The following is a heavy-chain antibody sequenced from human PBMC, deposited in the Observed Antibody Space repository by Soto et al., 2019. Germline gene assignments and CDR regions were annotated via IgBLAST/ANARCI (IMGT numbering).Heavy chain of an antibody. CDR3: AGETARPWVGYYYGMDV. CDR1: GGSISSGGYY. J-gene: IGHJ6*02. Sequence: QVQLQESGPGLVKPSQTLSLTCTVSGGSISSGGYYWSWIRQHPGKGLEWIGYIYYSGSTYYNPSLKSRVTRSVETSQKQFSLELRSVAAADTAVFYCAGETARPWVGYYYGMDVWGQGTTVTVSS. V-gene: IGHV4-31*03. CDR2: IYYSGST. D-gene: IGHD6-6*01.